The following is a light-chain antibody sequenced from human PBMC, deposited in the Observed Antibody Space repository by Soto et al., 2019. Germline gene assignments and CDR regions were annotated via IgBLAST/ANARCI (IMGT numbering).Light chain of an antibody. CDR3: QTWGTGILV. J-gene: IGLJ2*01. CDR1: SGHSSYA. CDR2: LNSDGSH. V-gene: IGLV4-69*01. Sequence: QPVLTQSPSASASLGASVKLTCTLSSGHSSYAIAWHQQHPEKGPRYLMKLNSDGSHSKGDGIPDRFSGSSSGAERYLTISGLQSEDEADYYCQTWGTGILVFGGGTKLTVL.